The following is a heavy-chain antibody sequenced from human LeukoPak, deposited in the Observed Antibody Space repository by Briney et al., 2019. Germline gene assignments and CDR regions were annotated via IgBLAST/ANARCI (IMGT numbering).Heavy chain of an antibody. J-gene: IGHJ6*02. CDR2: INPSGGST. V-gene: IGHV1-46*01. CDR1: GYTFTSYY. CDR3: AREGGISTIFGVVIYYYYGMDV. D-gene: IGHD3-3*01. Sequence: ASVKVSCKASGYTFTSYYMHWVRQAPGQGLEWMGIINPSGGSTSYAQKFQGRVTMTMDTSTSTVYMELSSLRSEDTAAYYCAREGGISTIFGVVIYYYYGMDVWGQGTTVTVSS.